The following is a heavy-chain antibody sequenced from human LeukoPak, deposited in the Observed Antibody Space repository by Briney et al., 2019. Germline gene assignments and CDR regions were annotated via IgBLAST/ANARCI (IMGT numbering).Heavy chain of an antibody. J-gene: IGHJ4*02. V-gene: IGHV4-4*02. CDR3: ARALSSSWYYFDY. CDR2: IYHSGST. Sequence: SGTLSLTCAVSGGSISSSNWWSWVRQPPGQGLEWIGEIYHSGSTNYNPSLKSRVTISVDKSKNQFSLKLSSVTAADTAVYYCARALSSSWYYFDYWGQGTLVTVSS. CDR1: GGSISSSNW. D-gene: IGHD6-13*01.